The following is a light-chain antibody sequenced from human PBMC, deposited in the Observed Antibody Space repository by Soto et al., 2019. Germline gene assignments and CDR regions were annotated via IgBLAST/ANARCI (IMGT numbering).Light chain of an antibody. CDR1: QSVGSN. V-gene: IGKV3-15*01. J-gene: IGKJ1*01. CDR3: QQDNNWPPDRT. CDR2: GAS. Sequence: EIVMTQSPATLSVSPGERATLSCRASQSVGSNLAWYQQKPGQAPRLLIYGASTMATGIPARFSGSGSGTEFTLTISSLQSEDFAIYFCQQDNNWPPDRTFGQGTKVEIK.